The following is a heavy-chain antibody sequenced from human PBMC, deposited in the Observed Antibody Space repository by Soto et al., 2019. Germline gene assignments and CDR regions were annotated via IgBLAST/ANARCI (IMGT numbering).Heavy chain of an antibody. CDR1: GFTFSSYS. Sequence: PGGSLRLSCAASGFTFSSYSMNWVRQAPGKGLEWVSSISSSSSYIYYADSVKGRFTISRDNAKNSLYLQMNSLRAEDTAVYYCARDSTDPSPIVLVPAAVYYYYGMDVWGQGTTVTVSS. CDR3: ARDSTDPSPIVLVPAAVYYYYGMDV. J-gene: IGHJ6*02. V-gene: IGHV3-21*01. D-gene: IGHD2-2*01. CDR2: ISSSSSYI.